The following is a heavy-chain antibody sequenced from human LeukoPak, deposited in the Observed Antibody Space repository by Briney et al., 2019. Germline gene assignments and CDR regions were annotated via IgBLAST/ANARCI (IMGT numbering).Heavy chain of an antibody. Sequence: GGSLRLSCAASGFTFSKAWMSWVRQAPGKGLGWVGRIKSKSDGGTTDYAAPVRGRFTISRDDAKNTLYMQMNSLKTEDTAVYYCTTDFRRGYTYGNHDYWGQGTLVTVSS. CDR2: IKSKSDGGTT. V-gene: IGHV3-15*01. D-gene: IGHD5-18*01. CDR3: TTDFRRGYTYGNHDY. J-gene: IGHJ4*02. CDR1: GFTFSKAW.